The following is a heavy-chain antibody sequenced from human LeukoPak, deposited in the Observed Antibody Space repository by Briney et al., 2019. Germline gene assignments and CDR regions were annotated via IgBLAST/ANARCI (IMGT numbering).Heavy chain of an antibody. J-gene: IGHJ5*02. Sequence: SVKVSCKASGGTFSSYAISWVRQAPGQGLEWMGGIIPIFGTANYAQKFQGRVTITTDESTSTAYMELSSLRSDDTAVYYCARDDSSGYYPPYNWFDPWGQGTLVTVSS. CDR2: IIPIFGTA. D-gene: IGHD3-22*01. CDR1: GGTFSSYA. CDR3: ARDDSSGYYPPYNWFDP. V-gene: IGHV1-69*05.